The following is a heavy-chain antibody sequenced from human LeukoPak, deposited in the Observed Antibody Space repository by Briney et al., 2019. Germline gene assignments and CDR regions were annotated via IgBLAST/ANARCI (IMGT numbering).Heavy chain of an antibody. J-gene: IGHJ4*02. Sequence: PSGTLSLTCAVSGGSISSSNWWSWVRQPPGKGLEWIGEIYHSGSTNYNPSLKSRVTISVDKSKNQFSLKLSSVTAADTAVYYCARVGGQWLAVFDYWGQGTLVTVSS. CDR2: IYHSGST. D-gene: IGHD6-19*01. CDR3: ARVGGQWLAVFDY. V-gene: IGHV4-4*02. CDR1: GGSISSSNW.